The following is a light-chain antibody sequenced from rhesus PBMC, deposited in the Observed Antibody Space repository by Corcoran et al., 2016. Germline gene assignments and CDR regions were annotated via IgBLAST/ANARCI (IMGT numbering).Light chain of an antibody. CDR1: QGISSW. Sequence: DIQMTQSPSSLSASVGDRVTITCRASQGISSWLAWYQQKPVKAPKLLIYKASSLQSGDPSRFSGSGACTDFTLTISSRQPEDFATYYCQQYNSAPRTFGQGTKVEIK. CDR3: QQYNSAPRT. V-gene: IGKV1-21*01. CDR2: KAS. J-gene: IGKJ1*01.